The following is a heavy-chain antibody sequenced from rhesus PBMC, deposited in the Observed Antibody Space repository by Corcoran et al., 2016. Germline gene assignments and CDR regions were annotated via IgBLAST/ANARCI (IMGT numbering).Heavy chain of an antibody. Sequence: EVQLVESGGGLVQPGGSLSLSCAASGFPFINYYMHWVRHAQGKGLKWVGIKRNKANSYTTEDAAAVKGRFTISRDDSKNTLYLQMSSLKTEDTAVYYCTKGNIWTGYGLDSWGQGVVVTVSS. V-gene: IGHV3-13*01. CDR1: GFPFINYY. D-gene: IGHD3-3*01. CDR3: TKGNIWTGYGLDS. J-gene: IGHJ6*01. CDR2: KRNKANSYTT.